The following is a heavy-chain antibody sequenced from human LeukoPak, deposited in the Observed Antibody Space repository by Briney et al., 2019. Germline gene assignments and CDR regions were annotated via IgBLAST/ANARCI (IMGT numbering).Heavy chain of an antibody. J-gene: IGHJ2*01. V-gene: IGHV3-23*01. CDR3: TRGLGLWYFDL. CDR1: GFTFSSYA. Sequence: GGSLRLSCAASGFTFSSYAMSWVRQAPGKGLEWVSAISGSGGTTYHADSVKGRFTISRDNSKNTLYLQMNSLRAEDTAVYYCTRGLGLWYFDLWGRGTLVTVSS. CDR2: ISGSGGTT. D-gene: IGHD7-27*01.